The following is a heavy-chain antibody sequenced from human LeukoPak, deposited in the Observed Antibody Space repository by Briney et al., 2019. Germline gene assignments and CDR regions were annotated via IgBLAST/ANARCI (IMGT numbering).Heavy chain of an antibody. J-gene: IGHJ4*02. CDR2: IYYSGST. CDR3: ASPILTGAAYYFDY. CDR1: GGSISSSSYY. V-gene: IGHV4-39*01. D-gene: IGHD7-27*01. Sequence: SETLSLTXTVSGGSISSSSYYWGWIRQPPGKGLEWIGSIYYSGSTYYNPSLKRRVTISVDTSKNQFSLKLSSVTAADTAVYYCASPILTGAAYYFDYWGQGTLVTVSS.